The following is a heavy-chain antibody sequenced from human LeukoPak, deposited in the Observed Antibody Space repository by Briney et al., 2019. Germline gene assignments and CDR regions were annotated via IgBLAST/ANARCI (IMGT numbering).Heavy chain of an antibody. CDR3: ARERGLRGSDAFDI. CDR2: IYTSGST. V-gene: IGHV4-4*07. CDR1: GGSISSYY. D-gene: IGHD3-10*01. Sequence: PSETLSLTCTASGGSISSYYWSWIRQPAGKGLEWIGRIYTSGSTNYNPSLKSRVTMSVDTSKNQFSLKLSSVTAADTAVYYCARERGLRGSDAFDIWGQGTMVTVSS. J-gene: IGHJ3*02.